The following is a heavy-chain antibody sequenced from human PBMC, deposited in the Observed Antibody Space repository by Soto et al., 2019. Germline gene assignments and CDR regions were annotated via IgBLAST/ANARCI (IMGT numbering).Heavy chain of an antibody. CDR2: INPEGSAP. Sequence: ASVKVSCKASGYTFSAYHIHWVRQAPGQGLEWLGWINPEGSAPSYALSFQGRVTMTSDTTISTAYMEVTSLGSDDTAVYYCARALPFFGVVTTGYFYDMAVWGQGNTVTVS. CDR1: GYTFSAYH. CDR3: ARALPFFGVVTTGYFYDMAV. J-gene: IGHJ6*02. V-gene: IGHV1-2*02. D-gene: IGHD3-3*01.